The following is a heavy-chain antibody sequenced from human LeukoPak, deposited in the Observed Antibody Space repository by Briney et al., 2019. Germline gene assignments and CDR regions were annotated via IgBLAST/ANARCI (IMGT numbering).Heavy chain of an antibody. CDR2: IYYSGST. D-gene: IGHD3-3*01. Sequence: SETLSLTCTVSGGSISSSSYYWGWIRQPPGKGLEWIGSIYYSGSTYYNPALKSRVTISVDTSKNQFSLKLSSVTAADTAVYYCARVRSPRRITIFGVVIGGAFDIWGQGTMVTVSS. J-gene: IGHJ3*02. V-gene: IGHV4-39*07. CDR3: ARVRSPRRITIFGVVIGGAFDI. CDR1: GGSISSSSYY.